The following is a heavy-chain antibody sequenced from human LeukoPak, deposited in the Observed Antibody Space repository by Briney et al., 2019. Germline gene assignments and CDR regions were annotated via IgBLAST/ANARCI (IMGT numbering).Heavy chain of an antibody. CDR2: IKSKTDGGTI. CDR1: GFSFNNAW. D-gene: IGHD3-22*01. Sequence: PGESLRLSCAASGFSFNNAWMSWVRRAPGKGLEWVGRIKSKTDGGTIDYAAPVKGRSTISRDDSKNMVYLLMNNLKTEDTAVYYCTTSYYDSSGFRAWGQGTLVTVSS. J-gene: IGHJ4*02. V-gene: IGHV3-15*01. CDR3: TTSYYDSSGFRA.